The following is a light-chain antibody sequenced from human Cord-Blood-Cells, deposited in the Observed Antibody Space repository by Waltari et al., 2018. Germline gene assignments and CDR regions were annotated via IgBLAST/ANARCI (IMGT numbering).Light chain of an antibody. CDR2: AAS. CDR3: QQSYSTPYT. CDR1: TSISSY. Sequence: DIQMTQSPSSLSASVGDRVTITCRASTSISSYLNWYQQKPGKAPKLLIYAASSLQSGVPSRFSGSGSGTDFTLTISSLQPEDFATDYCQQSYSTPYTFGQGTKLEIK. V-gene: IGKV1-39*01. J-gene: IGKJ2*01.